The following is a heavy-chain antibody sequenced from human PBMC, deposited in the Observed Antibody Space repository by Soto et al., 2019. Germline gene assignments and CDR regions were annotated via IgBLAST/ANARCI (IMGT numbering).Heavy chain of an antibody. D-gene: IGHD3-16*01. V-gene: IGHV4-34*01. CDR3: ARGIGYYDYVWGSYELGYYGMDV. Sequence: PSETRSLTCAVYGGSFSGYYWSWIRQPPGKGLEWIGEINHSGSTNYNPSLKSRVTISVDTSKNQFSLKLSSVTAADTAVYYCARGIGYYDYVWGSYELGYYGMDVWGQGTTVTVSS. J-gene: IGHJ6*02. CDR2: INHSGST. CDR1: GGSFSGYY.